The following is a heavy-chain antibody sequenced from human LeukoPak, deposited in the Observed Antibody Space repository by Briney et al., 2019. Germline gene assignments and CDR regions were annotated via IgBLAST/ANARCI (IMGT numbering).Heavy chain of an antibody. CDR2: ISGSGGST. V-gene: IGHV3-23*01. CDR3: AKVGGITIYSFGPDY. CDR1: GFTFSSYA. Sequence: GGSLRLSCAASGFTFSSYAMSWVRQAPGKGLEWVSGISGSGGSTYYADSVKGRFTISRDNPKNTLYLQMNSLRAEDTAVYYCAKVGGITIYSFGPDYWGQGTLVTVSS. J-gene: IGHJ4*02. D-gene: IGHD3-9*01.